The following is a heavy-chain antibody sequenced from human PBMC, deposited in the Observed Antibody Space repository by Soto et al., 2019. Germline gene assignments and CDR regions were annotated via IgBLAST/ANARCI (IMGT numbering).Heavy chain of an antibody. CDR3: AREVGTTWFDP. CDR2: INTDGSST. J-gene: IGHJ5*02. Sequence: EVQLVESGGGLVQPGGSRILSCAASGFSFSSYWMHWVRQAPGKGLVWVSRINTDGSSTSYADSVKGRFTFSRDNAKNTLYLQMNSLRAEDTAVYYCAREVGTTWFDPWGQGTLVTVSS. V-gene: IGHV3-74*01. D-gene: IGHD1-1*01. CDR1: GFSFSSYW.